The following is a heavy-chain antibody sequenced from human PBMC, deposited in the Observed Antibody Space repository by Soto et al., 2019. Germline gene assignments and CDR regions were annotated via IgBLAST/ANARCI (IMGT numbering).Heavy chain of an antibody. V-gene: IGHV4-30-4*01. Sequence: SETLSLTCTVSGGSISSGDYYWSWIRQPPGKGLEWIGYIYYSGSTYYNPSLKSRVTISVDTSKNQFSLKLSSVTAADAAVYYCARARGARYFDYWGQGTLVTVSS. CDR3: ARARGARYFDY. D-gene: IGHD2-15*01. CDR2: IYYSGST. J-gene: IGHJ4*02. CDR1: GGSISSGDYY.